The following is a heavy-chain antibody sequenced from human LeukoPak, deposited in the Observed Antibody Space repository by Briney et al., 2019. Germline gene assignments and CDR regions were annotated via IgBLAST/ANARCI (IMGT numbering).Heavy chain of an antibody. CDR2: IGSSNTI. Sequence: PGGSLRLSCAASGFTFSDYYMSWIRQAPGKGLEWLSYIGSSNTIYSADSVKGRFTISRDNAKNSLYLQMNSLRAEDTAVYYCARLKRNGYYDSSGYYYFDYWGQGTLVTVSS. V-gene: IGHV3-11*04. J-gene: IGHJ4*02. CDR3: ARLKRNGYYDSSGYYYFDY. CDR1: GFTFSDYY. D-gene: IGHD3-22*01.